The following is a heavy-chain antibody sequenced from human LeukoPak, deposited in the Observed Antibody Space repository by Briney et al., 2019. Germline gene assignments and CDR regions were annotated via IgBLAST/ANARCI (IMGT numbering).Heavy chain of an antibody. CDR1: GGSITSYY. D-gene: IGHD3-16*01. Sequence: SETLSLTCTVSGGSITSYYWMWIRQPAGKGLEWIGRFYISENTKQYRPSLQTRVTVSPDTSKNQFSLKLNSLTAADTAVYYCARGSYGHIDHWGRGILVTVSS. V-gene: IGHV4-4*07. CDR2: FYISENT. J-gene: IGHJ4*02. CDR3: ARGSYGHIDH.